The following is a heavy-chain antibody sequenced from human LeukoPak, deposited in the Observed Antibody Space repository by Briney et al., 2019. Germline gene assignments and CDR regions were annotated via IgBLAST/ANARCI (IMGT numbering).Heavy chain of an antibody. J-gene: IGHJ3*01. Sequence: PSETLSLTCTVYGGSFSTYYWTWIRQSPDKGLEWIGEINDDEITNYNPSLESRVTMSIDTAKNQVSLRLRSVTAADTAIYYCSRPAAARGTWHGFDVWGEGTTVIVTS. D-gene: IGHD6-13*01. CDR2: INDDEIT. V-gene: IGHV4-34*01. CDR3: SRPAAARGTWHGFDV. CDR1: GGSFSTYY.